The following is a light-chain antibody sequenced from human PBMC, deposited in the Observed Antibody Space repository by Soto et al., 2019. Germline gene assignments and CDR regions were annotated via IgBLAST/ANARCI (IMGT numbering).Light chain of an antibody. CDR3: RSYTSSSPYV. J-gene: IGLJ1*01. CDR1: SSDVGGYNY. Sequence: QSALTQPASVSGSPGQSITISCTRTSSDVGGYNYVSWYQQHPGKAPKLLIYEVSNRPSGVSNRFSGSKSGITASLTISGLQAEDEADYYCRSYTSSSPYVFGTGTKVTVL. CDR2: EVS. V-gene: IGLV2-14*01.